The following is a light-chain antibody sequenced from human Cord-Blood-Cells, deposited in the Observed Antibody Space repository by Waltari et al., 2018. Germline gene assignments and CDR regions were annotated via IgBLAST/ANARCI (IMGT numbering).Light chain of an antibody. V-gene: IGKV1-39*01. CDR3: QQSYSTPPR. CDR1: QNTRSY. CDR2: AAS. J-gene: IGKJ2*03. Sequence: DIQLTQSPSSLSASVGDRVTITCRASQNTRSYLNWYQQKPGKAPNLLIYAASSLQSGVPSRFSGSGSGADFSLSISSLQPRDFATYYCQQSYSTPPRFGQGTKLEI.